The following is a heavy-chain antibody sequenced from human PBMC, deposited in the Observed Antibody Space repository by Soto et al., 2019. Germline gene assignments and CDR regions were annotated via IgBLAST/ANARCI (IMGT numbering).Heavy chain of an antibody. CDR2: ISGSGGST. J-gene: IGHJ4*02. V-gene: IGHV3-23*01. D-gene: IGHD6-19*01. CDR1: GFTFSSYA. Sequence: GGTLRLSCSASGFTFSSYAMSWVRQAPAKWLEWVSAISGSGGSTYYADSVKGRFTISRDKSKNALYLQMNSLRAEDTAVYYCAKDRRYSSGWLGYYFDYWGQGTLVTVSS. CDR3: AKDRRYSSGWLGYYFDY.